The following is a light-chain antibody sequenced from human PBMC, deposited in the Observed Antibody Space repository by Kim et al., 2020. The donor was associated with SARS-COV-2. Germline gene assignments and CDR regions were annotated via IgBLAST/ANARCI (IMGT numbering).Light chain of an antibody. Sequence: GQSVTIYCTGTSSDVGGYNYVSWYQQHPGKAPNLMLYDVSKRPSGVPDRFSGSKSGNTASLTISGLQAEDEADYYCCSYAGSYTWVFGGGTQLTVL. J-gene: IGLJ3*02. CDR1: SSDVGGYNY. V-gene: IGLV2-11*01. CDR2: DVS. CDR3: CSYAGSYTWV.